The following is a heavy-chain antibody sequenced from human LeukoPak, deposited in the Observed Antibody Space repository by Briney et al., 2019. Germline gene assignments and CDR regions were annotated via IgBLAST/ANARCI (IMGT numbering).Heavy chain of an antibody. J-gene: IGHJ4*02. V-gene: IGHV3-30*02. CDR3: AKDLHGGYSSDY. CDR2: IGYEGVHK. D-gene: IGHD4-23*01. Sequence: PGGSMGLSCAASGFTFNNFGMHWVRQAPGKGLEWVSSIGYEGVHKYYADSVKGRFTISKDNSKATLYLQMNSLRPEDTAVYYCAKDLHGGYSSDYWGQGTLVTVSS. CDR1: GFTFNNFG.